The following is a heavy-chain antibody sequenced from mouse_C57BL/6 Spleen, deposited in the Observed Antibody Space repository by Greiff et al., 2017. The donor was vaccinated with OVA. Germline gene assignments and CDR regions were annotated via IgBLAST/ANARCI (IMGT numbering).Heavy chain of an antibody. Sequence: VQLQQPGAELVMPGASVKLSCKASGYTFTSYWMHWVKQRPGQGLEWIGEIDPSDSYTNYNQKFKGKSTLTVDKSSSTAYMQLSSLTSEDSAVYYCARTRFYYGSRYYFDDWGQGTTLTVSS. J-gene: IGHJ2*01. CDR2: IDPSDSYT. V-gene: IGHV1-69*01. CDR1: GYTFTSYW. D-gene: IGHD1-1*01. CDR3: ARTRFYYGSRYYFDD.